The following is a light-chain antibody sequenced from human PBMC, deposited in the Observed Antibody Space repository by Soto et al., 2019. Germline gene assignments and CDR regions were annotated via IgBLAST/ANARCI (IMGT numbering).Light chain of an antibody. CDR3: QHYDGYSPWT. V-gene: IGKV1-5*03. CDR2: KAS. Sequence: DVQMTQSPSTLSASIGDRVTITCRASQNIDQWLAWFQQKPGNAPKVLIYKASTLQNGVPSRFSASGSATEFTLTISSLQPDDFATYYCQHYDGYSPWTFGQGTKVEI. J-gene: IGKJ1*01. CDR1: QNIDQW.